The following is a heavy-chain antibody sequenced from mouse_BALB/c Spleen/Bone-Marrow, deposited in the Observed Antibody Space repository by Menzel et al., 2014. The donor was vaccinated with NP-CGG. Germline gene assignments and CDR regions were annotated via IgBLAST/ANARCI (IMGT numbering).Heavy chain of an antibody. V-gene: IGHV1S56*01. J-gene: IGHJ3*01. D-gene: IGHD2-14*01. CDR2: IFPGDGSI. Sequence: VKLVESGAELVKPGASVKLSCKASGYTFTSYDINWVRQGPEQGLEWIGWIFPGDGSIKYNEKFKGKAALTTDKSSSTAYMQLSRLTSEDSAVYFCARNYRYAWFAYWGQGTLVTVSA. CDR3: ARNYRYAWFAY. CDR1: GYTFTSYD.